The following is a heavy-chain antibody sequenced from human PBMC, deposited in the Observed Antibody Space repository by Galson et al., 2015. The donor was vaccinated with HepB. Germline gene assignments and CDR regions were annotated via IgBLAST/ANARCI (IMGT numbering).Heavy chain of an antibody. Sequence: SVKVSCKASGYTFTSYYMPWVRQAPGQGLEWMGLINPSGGSTSYAQKFQGRVTTTRDTSTSTVYMELSSLRSEDTAVYYCARVYCGSGSYMDYWGQGTLFTVSS. J-gene: IGHJ4*02. CDR1: GYTFTSYY. CDR2: INPSGGST. D-gene: IGHD3-10*01. V-gene: IGHV1-46*01. CDR3: ARVYCGSGSYMDY.